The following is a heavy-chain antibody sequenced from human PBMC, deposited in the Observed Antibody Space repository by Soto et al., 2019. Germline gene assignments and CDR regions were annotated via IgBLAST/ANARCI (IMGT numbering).Heavy chain of an antibody. Sequence: QVQLVQSGAEVRKPGASVKVSCKTSGFTFSNFDINWVRLATGQGLEWMAWMNPESGDTRYTQKFQGRITTTRDTSTRTAYMELSSLRAEEMAVYYCATGTYSYDTIDSPILPPWGQGTPVTVSS. CDR1: GFTFSNFD. J-gene: IGHJ5*02. CDR2: MNPESGDT. V-gene: IGHV1-8*03. CDR3: ATGTYSYDTIDSPILPP. D-gene: IGHD3-22*01.